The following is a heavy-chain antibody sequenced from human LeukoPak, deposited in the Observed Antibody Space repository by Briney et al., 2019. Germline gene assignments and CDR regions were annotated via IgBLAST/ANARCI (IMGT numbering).Heavy chain of an antibody. D-gene: IGHD4-23*01. Sequence: ASVKVSCKASGYTFTNYDINWVRQAPGQGPEWMGWMSPPSGNTGYAQKFQGRVTITRDTSISTAYMELSSLRSEDAAVYYCARDFGGNSGWFDPWGQGTLVAVSS. CDR2: MSPPSGNT. CDR3: ARDFGGNSGWFDP. CDR1: GYTFTNYD. V-gene: IGHV1-8*01. J-gene: IGHJ5*02.